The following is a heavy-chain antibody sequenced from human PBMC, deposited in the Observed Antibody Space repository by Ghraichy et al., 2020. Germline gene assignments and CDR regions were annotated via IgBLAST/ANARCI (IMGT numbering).Heavy chain of an antibody. CDR2: IWYDGSNK. Sequence: GGSLRLSCAASGFTFSSYGMHWVRQAPGKGLEWVAVIWYDGSNKYYADSVKGRFTISRDNSKNTLYLQMNSLRAEDTAVYYCARDHSVTGWFDSWGQGSLATVSS. J-gene: IGHJ5*01. D-gene: IGHD6-19*01. V-gene: IGHV3-33*01. CDR3: ARDHSVTGWFDS. CDR1: GFTFSSYG.